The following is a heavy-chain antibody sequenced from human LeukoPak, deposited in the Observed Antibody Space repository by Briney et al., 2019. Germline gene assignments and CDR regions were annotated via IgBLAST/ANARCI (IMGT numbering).Heavy chain of an antibody. CDR2: IYHSGST. J-gene: IGHJ5*02. CDR1: GYSISSGYY. Sequence: PSETLSLTCAVSGYSISSGYYWGWIRQPPGKGLEWIGSIYHSGSTYYNPSLKSRVTISVDTSKNQFSLKLSSVTAADTAVYYCAIEYGDGTDWFDPWGQGTLVTVSS. D-gene: IGHD4-17*01. CDR3: AIEYGDGTDWFDP. V-gene: IGHV4-38-2*02.